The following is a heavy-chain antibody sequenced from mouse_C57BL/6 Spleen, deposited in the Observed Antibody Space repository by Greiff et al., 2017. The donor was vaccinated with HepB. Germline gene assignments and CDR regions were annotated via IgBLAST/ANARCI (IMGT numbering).Heavy chain of an antibody. CDR2: IWSGGST. CDR1: GFSLTSYG. Sequence: VMLVESGPGLVQPSQSLSITCTVSGFSLTSYGVHWVRQSPGKGLEWLGVIWSGGSTDYNAAFISRLSISKDNSKSQVFFKMNSLQADDTAIYYCARIYDGYYGFAYWGQGTLVTVSA. CDR3: ARIYDGYYGFAY. J-gene: IGHJ3*01. D-gene: IGHD2-3*01. V-gene: IGHV2-2*01.